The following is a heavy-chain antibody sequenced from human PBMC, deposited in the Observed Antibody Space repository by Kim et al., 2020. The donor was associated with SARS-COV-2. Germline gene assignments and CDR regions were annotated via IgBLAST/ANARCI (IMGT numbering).Heavy chain of an antibody. CDR1: GGSISSSSFY. V-gene: IGHV4-39*07. CDR2: IYYSGST. D-gene: IGHD4-4*01. Sequence: SETLSLTCTVSGGSISSSSFYWGWIRQPPGKGLEWIGSIYYSGSTYYNPSLKSRVTISVDTSKNQFSLKLSSVTAADTAVYYCARDILSNYMPLQPDAFDNWGQGTMVTVSS. J-gene: IGHJ3*02. CDR3: ARDILSNYMPLQPDAFDN.